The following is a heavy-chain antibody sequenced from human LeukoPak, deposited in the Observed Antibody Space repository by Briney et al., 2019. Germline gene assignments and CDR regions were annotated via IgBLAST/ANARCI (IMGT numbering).Heavy chain of an antibody. V-gene: IGHV3-21*01. J-gene: IGHJ5*02. Sequence: NPGGSLRLPCAASGFTFSSYSMNWVRQAPGKGLEWVSSISISSSYIYYADSVKGRFTLSRDNAKNSLYLQMNSLRAEDTAVYYCARGVPAAMPSWFDPWGQGTLVTVSS. D-gene: IGHD2-2*01. CDR3: ARGVPAAMPSWFDP. CDR2: ISISSSYI. CDR1: GFTFSSYS.